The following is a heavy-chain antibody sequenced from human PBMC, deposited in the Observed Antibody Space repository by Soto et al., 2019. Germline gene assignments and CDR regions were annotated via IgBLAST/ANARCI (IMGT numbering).Heavy chain of an antibody. J-gene: IGHJ3*02. CDR2: ISWDGGST. V-gene: IGHV3-43*01. D-gene: IGHD6-6*01. Sequence: GGSLRLSCAASGFTFDDYTMHWVRQAPGKGLEWVSLISWDGGSTYYADSVKGRFTISRDNSKNSLYLQMNSLRTEDTALYYCAKAGTAARRRAFDIWGQGTMVTVSS. CDR3: AKAGTAARRRAFDI. CDR1: GFTFDDYT.